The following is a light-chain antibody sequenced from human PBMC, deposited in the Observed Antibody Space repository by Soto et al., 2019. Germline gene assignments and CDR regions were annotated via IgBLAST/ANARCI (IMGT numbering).Light chain of an antibody. Sequence: IQLTQSPSSLSASVGDRVTITCRASRGISSYLAWYQQKPGKAPKLLIFAASTLQSGVPSRFSGSGSRTDFTLTITSLQPEDIGTYYCQQTDTLPSTFGQGTRLENK. CDR3: QQTDTLPST. CDR2: AAS. V-gene: IGKV1-9*01. J-gene: IGKJ5*01. CDR1: RGISSY.